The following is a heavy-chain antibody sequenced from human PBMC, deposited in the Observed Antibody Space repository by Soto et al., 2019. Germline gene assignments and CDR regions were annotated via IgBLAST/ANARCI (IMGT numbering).Heavy chain of an antibody. D-gene: IGHD3-10*01. V-gene: IGHV4-59*08. J-gene: IGHJ4*02. CDR1: GGSISSYY. CDR2: IYYSGST. CDR3: ARHSLRYYGSGSYYRPGYFDY. Sequence: QVQLQESGPGLVKPSETLSLTCTVSGGSISSYYWSWIRQPPGKGLEWIGYIYYSGSTNYNPSLKSRVTISVDTSKNQFSLKLSSVTAADTAVYYCARHSLRYYGSGSYYRPGYFDYWGQGTLVTVSS.